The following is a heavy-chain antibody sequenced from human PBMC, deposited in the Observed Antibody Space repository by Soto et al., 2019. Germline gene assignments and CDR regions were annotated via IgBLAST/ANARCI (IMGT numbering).Heavy chain of an antibody. Sequence: QITLKESGPTLVKPTQTLTLTCTFSGFSLSTSGVGVGWIRQPQGKALEWLALIYWDDDKRYSPSLKSRLTITKDTSKNQVVLTMTNMDPVDTATYYCAHRLGPRSGLDFDYWGQGTLVTVSS. CDR1: GFSLSTSGVG. V-gene: IGHV2-5*02. D-gene: IGHD3-16*01. CDR3: AHRLGPRSGLDFDY. CDR2: IYWDDDK. J-gene: IGHJ4*02.